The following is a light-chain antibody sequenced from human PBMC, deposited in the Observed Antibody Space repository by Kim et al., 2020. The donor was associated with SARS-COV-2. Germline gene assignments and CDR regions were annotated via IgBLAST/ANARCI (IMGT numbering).Light chain of an antibody. Sequence: RSTTPCCGTRTSISSYYVVHWYHQLPAAAPKIVIYSNDKRPSGGLDRFSGAQSGPSAALAITWLQPDDEGYYYCQSYDSNLRVAVFGGGTKLTVL. CDR1: RTSISSYYV. CDR2: SND. V-gene: IGLV1-40*01. CDR3: QSYDSNLRVAV. J-gene: IGLJ3*02.